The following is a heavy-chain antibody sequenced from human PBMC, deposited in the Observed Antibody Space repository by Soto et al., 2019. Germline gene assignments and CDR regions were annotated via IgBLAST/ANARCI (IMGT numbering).Heavy chain of an antibody. CDR1: GGSLGSGGCY. V-gene: IGHV4-31*02. CDR3: ATSFRTPWDSSGYFDY. J-gene: IGHJ4*02. D-gene: IGHD3-22*01. Sequence: SETLCVSWSVAGGSLGSGGCYWRWIRPHPGKGLEWIGYIYYSGSTYYNPSLKSRVTISVGTSKNQFSLKLSSVTAADTAVYYCATSFRTPWDSSGYFDYRGQGTLVTVSS. CDR2: IYYSGST.